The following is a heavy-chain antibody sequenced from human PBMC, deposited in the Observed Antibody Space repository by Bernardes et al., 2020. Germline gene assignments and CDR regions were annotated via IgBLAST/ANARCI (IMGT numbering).Heavy chain of an antibody. CDR3: ARGPYCSGGSCYDGAYYFDY. CDR1: GGSISSYY. CDR2: IYYSGST. V-gene: IGHV4-59*01. J-gene: IGHJ4*02. D-gene: IGHD2-15*01. Sequence: SETLSLTCTVSGGSISSYYWSWIRQPPGKGLEWIGYIYYSGSTNYNPSLKSRVTISVDTSKNQFSLELSSVTAADTAVYYCARGPYCSGGSCYDGAYYFDYWGQGTLVTVSS.